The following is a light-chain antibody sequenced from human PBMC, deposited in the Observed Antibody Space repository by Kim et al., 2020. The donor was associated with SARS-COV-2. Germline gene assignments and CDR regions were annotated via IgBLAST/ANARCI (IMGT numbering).Light chain of an antibody. CDR1: QAISNY. CDR3: LQHKTYPWA. Sequence: SASVGDRVTITGRASQAISNYVAWFQQKPGKVPKRLIYSASSLHSGVPSRFSGSGSGTEFTLTISSLQPEDFATYYCLQHKTYPWAFGQGTKVEI. CDR2: SAS. V-gene: IGKV1-17*03. J-gene: IGKJ1*01.